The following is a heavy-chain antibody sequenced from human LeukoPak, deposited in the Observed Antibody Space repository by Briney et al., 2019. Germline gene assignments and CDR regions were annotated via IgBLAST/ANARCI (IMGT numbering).Heavy chain of an antibody. CDR2: ISYDGGNE. CDR1: GFTFSSYG. CDR3: ARSLAGSSWYPVDY. Sequence: GGSQRLSCAASGFTFSSYGMDWVRQAPGKGLEWVAVISYDGGNEYYADSVKGRFTISRDNSKNTLYLQMNSLRAEDTAMYYCARSLAGSSWYPVDYWGQGTLVTVSS. V-gene: IGHV3-30*03. D-gene: IGHD6-13*01. J-gene: IGHJ4*02.